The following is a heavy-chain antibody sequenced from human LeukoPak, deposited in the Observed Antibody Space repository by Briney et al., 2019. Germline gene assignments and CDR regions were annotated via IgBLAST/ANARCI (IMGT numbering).Heavy chain of an antibody. Sequence: PGGSLRLSCAASGFTFSSYAMSWVRQAPGKGLEWVSAISGSGGSTYYADSVKGRFTISRDNSKNTLYLQMNSLRAEDTAVYYCAKGPYYYDSSGYTYYGMDVWGQGTTVPVSS. J-gene: IGHJ6*02. V-gene: IGHV3-23*01. D-gene: IGHD3-22*01. CDR2: ISGSGGST. CDR3: AKGPYYYDSSGYTYYGMDV. CDR1: GFTFSSYA.